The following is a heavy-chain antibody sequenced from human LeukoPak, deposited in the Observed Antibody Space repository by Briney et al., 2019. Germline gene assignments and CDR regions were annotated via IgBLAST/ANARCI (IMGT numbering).Heavy chain of an antibody. J-gene: IGHJ4*02. D-gene: IGHD6-19*01. CDR2: INHSGST. V-gene: IGHV4-34*01. Sequence: SETLSLTCAVYGGSFSGYYWSWIRQPPGKGLEWIGEINHSGSTNYNPSLKSRVTISVDTSKNQFSLKLSSVIAADTAVYYCARSGSSGWYFGIDYWGQGTLVTVSS. CDR1: GGSFSGYY. CDR3: ARSGSSGWYFGIDY.